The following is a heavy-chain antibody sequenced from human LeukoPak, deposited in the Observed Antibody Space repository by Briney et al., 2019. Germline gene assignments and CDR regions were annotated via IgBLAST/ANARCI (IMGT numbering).Heavy chain of an antibody. CDR3: ARGGYYGSGNDFRFDP. Sequence: PSETLSLTCTVSAGSNSSYYWSWIRQPPGKGLEWIGYIYYSGSTNYKPSLKSRVTISVDTSKNQFSLKLSSVTAADTAVYYCARGGYYGSGNDFRFDPWGQGTLVTVSS. CDR2: IYYSGST. D-gene: IGHD3-10*01. V-gene: IGHV4-59*01. J-gene: IGHJ5*02. CDR1: AGSNSSYY.